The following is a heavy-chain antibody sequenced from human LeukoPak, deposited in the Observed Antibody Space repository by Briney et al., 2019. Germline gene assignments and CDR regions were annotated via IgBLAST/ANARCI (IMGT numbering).Heavy chain of an antibody. CDR1: GFTFSDYY. J-gene: IGHJ4*02. CDR3: ARGLSCSSTSCYLDY. Sequence: KPGGSLRLSCAASGFTFSDYYMSWIRQPPGKGLEWIGEINHSGSTNYNPSLKSRVTISVDTSKNQFSLKLSSVTAADTAVYYCARGLSCSSTSCYLDYWGQGTLVTVSS. CDR2: INHSGST. D-gene: IGHD2-2*01. V-gene: IGHV4-34*01.